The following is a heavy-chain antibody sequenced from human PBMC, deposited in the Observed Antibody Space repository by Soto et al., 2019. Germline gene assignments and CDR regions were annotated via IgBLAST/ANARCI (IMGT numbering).Heavy chain of an antibody. CDR2: MYNTGST. J-gene: IGHJ6*02. CDR3: ARDLWGYCGTDCYPLDV. CDR1: GGSISGYY. V-gene: IGHV4-59*01. Sequence: SETLSLTCTVSGGSISGYYWSWIRQPPGKGLEWIGYMYNTGSTVYNPSFKSRVTISVDTSKNKSSLKMNSMTDADTAVYYCARDLWGYCGTDCYPLDVWGQGTTVT. D-gene: IGHD2-21*02.